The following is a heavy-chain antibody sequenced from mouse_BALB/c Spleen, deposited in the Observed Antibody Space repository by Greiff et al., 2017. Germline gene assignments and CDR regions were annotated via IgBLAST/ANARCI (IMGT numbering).Heavy chain of an antibody. J-gene: IGHJ4*01. V-gene: IGHV5-17*02. Sequence: EVMLVESGGGLVQPGGSRKLSCAASGFTFSSFGMHWVRQAPEKGLEWVAYISSGSSTIYYADTVKGRFTISRDNPKNTLFLQMTSLRSEDTAMYYCARQNYYGRSYEAMDYWGQGTSVTVSS. CDR1: GFTFSSFG. CDR3: ARQNYYGRSYEAMDY. D-gene: IGHD1-1*01. CDR2: ISSGSSTI.